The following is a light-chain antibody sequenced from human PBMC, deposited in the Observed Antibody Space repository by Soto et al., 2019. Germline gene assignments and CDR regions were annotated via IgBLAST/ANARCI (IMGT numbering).Light chain of an antibody. Sequence: IVLTQSPGTLSLSPGERATLSCRASQSISNSQLAWFQQKPGQTPRLLVYGASSRATGIPDRFSGSGSGTDFTLTISRLEPEDFAVYYCQQHGTSPITFGQGTRLEIK. CDR2: GAS. CDR3: QQHGTSPIT. CDR1: QSISNSQ. J-gene: IGKJ5*01. V-gene: IGKV3-20*01.